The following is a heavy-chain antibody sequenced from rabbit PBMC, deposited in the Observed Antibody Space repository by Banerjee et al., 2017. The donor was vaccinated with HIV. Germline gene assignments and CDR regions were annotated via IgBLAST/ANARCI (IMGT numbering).Heavy chain of an antibody. CDR3: ARDLGGVIGWNFNL. V-gene: IGHV1S45*01. CDR2: IDTNTGKT. Sequence: QEQLEESGGGLVKPGGTLTLTCKASGIDFSSSYYMCWVRQAPGKGLEWIGFIDTNTGKTFYASWAKGRFTISKTSSTTVTLQMTSLTAADTATYFCARDLGGVIGWNFNLWGQGTLVTVS. D-gene: IGHD1-1*01. CDR1: GIDFSSSYY. J-gene: IGHJ4*01.